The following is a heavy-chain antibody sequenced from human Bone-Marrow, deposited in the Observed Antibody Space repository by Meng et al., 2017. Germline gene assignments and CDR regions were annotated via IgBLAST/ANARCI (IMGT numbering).Heavy chain of an antibody. V-gene: IGHV1-18*01. Sequence: ASVKVSCKASGYTFTSYGISWVRQAPGQGLEWMGWISAYNGNTNYAQKLQGRVTMTTDTTTSTAYMELRSLRSDDTAVYYCARGGSGSYYVHRYDWFDPWGQGTLVTVSS. CDR3: ARGGSGSYYVHRYDWFDP. CDR1: GYTFTSYG. CDR2: ISAYNGNT. J-gene: IGHJ5*02. D-gene: IGHD3-10*01.